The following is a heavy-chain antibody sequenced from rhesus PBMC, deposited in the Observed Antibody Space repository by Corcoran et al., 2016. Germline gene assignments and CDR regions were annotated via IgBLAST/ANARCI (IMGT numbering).Heavy chain of an antibody. CDR1: GGSISDSYR. CDR3: ARGNYYDSAYFFDY. V-gene: IGHV4S10*01. D-gene: IGHD3-28*01. CDR2: IYGWRTSN. J-gene: IGHJ4*01. Sequence: QVQLQESGPGVVKPSETLSLTCAVSGGSISDSYRWIWIRPPPGTGLEWIGYIYGWRTSNKYNHSLKSRVTISKDTSKNQFSVKLSAVTAADTAVYYCARGNYYDSAYFFDYWGQGVLVTVSS.